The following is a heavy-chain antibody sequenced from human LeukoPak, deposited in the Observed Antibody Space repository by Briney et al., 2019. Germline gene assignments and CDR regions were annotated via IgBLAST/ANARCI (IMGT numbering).Heavy chain of an antibody. CDR2: IYPGDSDT. Sequence: GESLKISCKGSGYSFTSYWIGWVRQMPGKGLGWMGTIYPGDSDTRYSPSFQGQVTISADKSISTAYLQWSSLKASDTAMYYCARRLFGGNSLGGFDIWGQGTMVTVSS. V-gene: IGHV5-51*01. D-gene: IGHD4-23*01. CDR3: ARRLFGGNSLGGFDI. J-gene: IGHJ3*02. CDR1: GYSFTSYW.